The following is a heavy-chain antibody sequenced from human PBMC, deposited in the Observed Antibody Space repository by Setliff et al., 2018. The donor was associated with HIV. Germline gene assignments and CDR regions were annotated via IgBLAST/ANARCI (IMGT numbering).Heavy chain of an antibody. CDR1: GYIFSSYT. J-gene: IGHJ4*02. D-gene: IGHD5-18*01. CDR2: INTANYKT. V-gene: IGHV1-3*04. CDR3: AKEGDRYGLDLDY. Sequence: ASLKVSCKASGYIFSSYTMHWVRQAPGQRLEWMGWINTANYKTKYSQKFQGRVTITRDTSASTAYMELSSLRSEDTAVYYCAKEGDRYGLDLDYWGQGTLVTVSS.